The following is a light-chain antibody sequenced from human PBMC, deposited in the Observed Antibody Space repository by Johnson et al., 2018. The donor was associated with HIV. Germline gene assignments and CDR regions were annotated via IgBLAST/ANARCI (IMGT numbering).Light chain of an antibody. V-gene: IGLV1-51*02. CDR3: GTWDNSLNPAYV. CDR2: ENN. J-gene: IGLJ1*01. CDR1: SSNLGNKY. Sequence: VLTQPSSVSAAPGQKVTISCSGSSSNLGNKYVSWYQQLPGTAPKLLIYENNKRPSGIPDRFSGSKSGTSATLGITGLQTGDEADYYCGTWDNSLNPAYVFGTGTKVTVL.